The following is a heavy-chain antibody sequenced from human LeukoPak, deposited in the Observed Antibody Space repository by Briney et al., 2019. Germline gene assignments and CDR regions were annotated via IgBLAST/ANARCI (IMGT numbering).Heavy chain of an antibody. CDR3: ARSSGYRSGGSCYRDY. CDR1: GFTFSTYW. Sequence: GGSLRLSCAASGFTFSTYWMSWVRQAPGKGLEWVANIKQDGSEKYYVDSVKGRFTISRDNAKNSLYLQMNSLRAEDTAVYYCARSSGYRSGGSCYRDYWGQGTLVTVSS. J-gene: IGHJ4*02. CDR2: IKQDGSEK. V-gene: IGHV3-7*05. D-gene: IGHD2-15*01.